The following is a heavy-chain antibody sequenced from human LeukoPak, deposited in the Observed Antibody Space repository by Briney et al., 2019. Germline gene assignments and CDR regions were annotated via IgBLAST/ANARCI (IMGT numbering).Heavy chain of an antibody. Sequence: GASVKVSCKASGYTFTGYYMHWVRQAPGQGXEXMGWINPXSGGTNYAQKFQGRVTMTRDTSISTAYMELSRLRSDDTAVYYCARDLGGAYYFDYWGQGTLVTVSS. D-gene: IGHD1-26*01. CDR1: GYTFTGYY. CDR2: INPXSGGT. V-gene: IGHV1-2*02. CDR3: ARDLGGAYYFDY. J-gene: IGHJ4*02.